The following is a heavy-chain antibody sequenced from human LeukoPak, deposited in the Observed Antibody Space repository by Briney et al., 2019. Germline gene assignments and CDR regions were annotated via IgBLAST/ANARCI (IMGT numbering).Heavy chain of an antibody. CDR3: ARGQGRKYYDSSGYSTWGDAFDI. D-gene: IGHD3-22*01. CDR1: GFTVSSNY. CDR2: ISSSGSTI. J-gene: IGHJ3*02. Sequence: GTLRLSCAASGFTVSSNYMSWVRQAPGKGLEWVSYISSSGSTIYYADSVKGRFTISRDNAKNSLYLQMNSLRAEDTAVYYCARGQGRKYYDSSGYSTWGDAFDIWGQGTMVTVSS. V-gene: IGHV3-11*01.